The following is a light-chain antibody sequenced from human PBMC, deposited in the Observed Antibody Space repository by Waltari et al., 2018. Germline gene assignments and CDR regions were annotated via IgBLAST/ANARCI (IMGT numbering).Light chain of an antibody. Sequence: EIVMTQSPATLSVSPGERATLPCRASQSVTNNLAWYQQKPGQAPRLLISGASTRATGIPVRFIGSGFGTEFTLTITSLQSEDFAVYYCQQYHNWPPLTFGGGTKVDIK. V-gene: IGKV3-15*01. J-gene: IGKJ4*01. CDR1: QSVTNN. CDR2: GAS. CDR3: QQYHNWPPLT.